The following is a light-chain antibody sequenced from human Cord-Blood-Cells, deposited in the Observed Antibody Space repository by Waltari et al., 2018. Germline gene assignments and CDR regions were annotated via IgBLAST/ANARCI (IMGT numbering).Light chain of an antibody. CDR3: QQSYSTPYS. CDR1: QSISSY. J-gene: IGKJ2*03. CDR2: AAS. V-gene: IGKV1-39*01. Sequence: DIQMTQSPSSLSASVGDRVTITCRASQSISSYLNWYQQKPGKAPRRLIYAASSLQSGVPSRFSGSGAVTDFTLTISSLQPEDFATYYCQQSYSTPYSFGQWTKLEIK.